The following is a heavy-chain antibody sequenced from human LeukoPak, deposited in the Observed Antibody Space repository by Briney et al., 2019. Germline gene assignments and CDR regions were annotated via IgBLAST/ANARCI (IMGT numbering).Heavy chain of an antibody. CDR3: AKRTSGSSWYSSDS. J-gene: IGHJ4*02. CDR2: MSGDATST. Sequence: GGSLRLSCAASGFTFSSFAMNWVRQAPGKGLEWVSTMSGDATSTYYTDSVKGRFTISRDNSKNTLYLQMNSLRADDTAVYYCAKRTSGSSWYSSDSWGQGTLVTVSS. V-gene: IGHV3-23*01. CDR1: GFTFSSFA. D-gene: IGHD6-13*01.